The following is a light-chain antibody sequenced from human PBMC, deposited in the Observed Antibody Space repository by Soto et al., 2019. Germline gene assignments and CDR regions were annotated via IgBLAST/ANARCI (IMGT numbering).Light chain of an antibody. J-gene: IGKJ1*01. V-gene: IGKV1-8*01. Sequence: AIRMTQSPSSLSASTGDRVTISCRASQGISSYLAWYQKKPGKAPKLLIYAASTLQSGVPSRFRGSGSGTDFTLTISCLQSEDLATYYCQQYYSYPRAFGKGTKVEIK. CDR3: QQYYSYPRA. CDR1: QGISSY. CDR2: AAS.